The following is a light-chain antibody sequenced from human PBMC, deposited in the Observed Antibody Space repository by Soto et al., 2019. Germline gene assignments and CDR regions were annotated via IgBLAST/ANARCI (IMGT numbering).Light chain of an antibody. CDR1: QSVSSTY. V-gene: IGKV3D-20*02. Sequence: EIVLTRSPGTLSLSPGERATLSCRASQSVSSTYLAWYQQKPGQAPRLLIYRASTRAAGIPARFSGSGSGTDFTLTISSLEPEDFAVYYCQQRNSWPITFGQGTRLEIK. CDR2: RAS. CDR3: QQRNSWPIT. J-gene: IGKJ5*01.